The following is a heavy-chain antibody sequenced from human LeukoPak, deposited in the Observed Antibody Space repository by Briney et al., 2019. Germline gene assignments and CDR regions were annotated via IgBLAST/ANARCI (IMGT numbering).Heavy chain of an antibody. CDR2: MNPHSGNT. Sequence: ASVKVSCKASGYTFTNYDINWVRQATGQGLEWMGWMNPHSGNTGYAQNFQGRVTIIRNTSISTAYMELSSLRSEDTAVYYCARGTWPEGLLPYDGSLGAFDIWGQGTMVTVSS. CDR1: GYTFTNYD. D-gene: IGHD3-22*01. CDR3: ARGTWPEGLLPYDGSLGAFDI. V-gene: IGHV1-8*03. J-gene: IGHJ3*02.